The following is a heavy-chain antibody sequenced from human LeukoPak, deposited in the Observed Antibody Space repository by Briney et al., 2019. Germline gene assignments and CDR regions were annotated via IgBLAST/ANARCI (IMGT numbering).Heavy chain of an antibody. CDR1: GYTFTSYG. J-gene: IGHJ6*03. CDR2: ISAYNGNT. CDR3: ARSNYDFWSGYYNYYYMDV. V-gene: IGHV1-18*01. D-gene: IGHD3-3*01. Sequence: ASVKVSCKASGYTFTSYGISWARQAPGQGLEWMGWISAYNGNTNYAQKLQGRVTMTTDTSTSTAYMELRSLRSDDTAVYYCARSNYDFWSGYYNYYYMDVWGKGTTVTVSS.